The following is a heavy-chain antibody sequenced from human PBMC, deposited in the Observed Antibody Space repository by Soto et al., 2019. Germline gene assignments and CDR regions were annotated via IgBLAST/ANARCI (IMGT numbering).Heavy chain of an antibody. Sequence: PSETLSLTCAVSGGSISRGFYSWSWIRQPPGQGLEWIGYIYNSGNTYYNPSLMSRVTISVDRSQNHFSLKLTSVTAADTAVYYCARGSDGVWNWFDPWGQGTQVTVSS. CDR1: GGSISRGFYS. D-gene: IGHD2-21*02. CDR3: ARGSDGVWNWFDP. V-gene: IGHV4-30-2*01. J-gene: IGHJ5*02. CDR2: IYNSGNT.